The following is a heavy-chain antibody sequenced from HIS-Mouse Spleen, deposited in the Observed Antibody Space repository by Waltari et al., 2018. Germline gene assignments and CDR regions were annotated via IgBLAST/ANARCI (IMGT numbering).Heavy chain of an antibody. J-gene: IGHJ5*02. Sequence: QVQLVESGGGVVQPGRSLRLSCAASGCTFSSYAMHWVRQAPGKGLEWVAIISYDGSNKYYAESVKGRFTISRDNSKNTLYLQMNSLRAEDMAVYYCARTLLNIAAPFDPWGQGTLVTVSS. V-gene: IGHV3-30*04. CDR3: ARTLLNIAAPFDP. CDR2: ISYDGSNK. D-gene: IGHD6-6*01. CDR1: GCTFSSYA.